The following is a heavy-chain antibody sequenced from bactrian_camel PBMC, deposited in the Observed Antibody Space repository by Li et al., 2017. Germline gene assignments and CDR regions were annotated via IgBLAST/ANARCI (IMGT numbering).Heavy chain of an antibody. CDR2: LRRNSGVS. Sequence: HVQLVESGGGAVEAGGSLRLSCAAPEGIYRRTFMGWFRQVPGREREGVASLRRNSGVSAYADSVKGRFFISKDNALKMVYLQMHSLRSEDSGLYYCTLGWIERGQLRSGQGTQVTVS. D-gene: IGHD2*01. CDR1: EGIYRRTF. V-gene: IGHV3-3*01. J-gene: IGHJ4*01.